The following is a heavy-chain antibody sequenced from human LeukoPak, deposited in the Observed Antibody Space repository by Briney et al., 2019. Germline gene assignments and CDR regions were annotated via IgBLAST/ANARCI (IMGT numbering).Heavy chain of an antibody. CDR3: ARDRLAGQWLVGGLDY. CDR1: GFTFSSYA. V-gene: IGHV3-30-3*01. J-gene: IGHJ4*02. CDR2: ISYDGSNK. Sequence: GGSLRLSCAASGFTFSSYAMHWVRQAPGKGLEWVAVISYDGSNKYYADSVKGRFTISRDNSKNTLYLQMNSLRAEDTAVYYCARDRLAGQWLVGGLDYWGQGTLVTVSS. D-gene: IGHD6-19*01.